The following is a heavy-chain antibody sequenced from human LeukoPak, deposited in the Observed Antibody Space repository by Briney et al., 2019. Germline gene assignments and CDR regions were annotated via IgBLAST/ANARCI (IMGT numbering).Heavy chain of an antibody. D-gene: IGHD3-10*01. CDR1: GYTFTSYG. V-gene: IGHV1-46*01. J-gene: IGHJ5*02. CDR2: INPSGGST. Sequence: ASVKVSCKASGYTFTSYGISWVRQAPGQGLEWMGIINPSGGSTSYAQKFQGRVTMTRDTSTSTVYMELSSLRSEDTAVYYCAREGWAMVRGSTRWFDPWGQGTLVTVSS. CDR3: AREGWAMVRGSTRWFDP.